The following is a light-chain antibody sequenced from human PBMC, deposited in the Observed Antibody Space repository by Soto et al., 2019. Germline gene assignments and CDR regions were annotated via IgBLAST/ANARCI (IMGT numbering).Light chain of an antibody. CDR1: QSTTY. CDR2: GAS. Sequence: EVVFTQSPGTLSLSPCEKASLSCRASQSTTYLAWYQQKPGQAPRLLIYGASTRATGIPARFSGSGSGTEFTLTISSLQSEDFAVYYCQQYNNWPSITFGQGTRLEIK. CDR3: QQYNNWPSIT. V-gene: IGKV3-15*01. J-gene: IGKJ5*01.